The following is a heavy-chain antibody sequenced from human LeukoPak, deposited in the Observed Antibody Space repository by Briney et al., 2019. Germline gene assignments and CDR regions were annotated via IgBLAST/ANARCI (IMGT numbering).Heavy chain of an antibody. Sequence: SQTLSLTCAISGDSVSSNSAAWNWIRQSPSRGLEWLGRTYYRSKWYNDYAVSVKSRITINPDTSKNQFSLQLNSVTPEDTAVYYCARGYCSSNSCYDYYYGMDVWGQGTTVTVSS. D-gene: IGHD2-2*01. CDR3: ARGYCSSNSCYDYYYGMDV. J-gene: IGHJ6*02. CDR1: GDSVSSNSAA. CDR2: TYYRSKWYN. V-gene: IGHV6-1*01.